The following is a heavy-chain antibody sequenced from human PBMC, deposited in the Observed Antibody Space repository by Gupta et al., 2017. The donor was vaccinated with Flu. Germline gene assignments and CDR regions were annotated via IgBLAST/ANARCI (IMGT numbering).Heavy chain of an antibody. CDR2: IYFDGNT. V-gene: IGHV4-39*01. D-gene: IGHD5-12*01. CDR1: GVPIRNSAFY. CDR3: ARQWGSGPYDYYDYMDD. J-gene: IGHJ6*03. Sequence: QLQESGPALVKPSEPLSLSCTVSGVPIRNSAFYWGWIRQPPGKGMEWIGTIYFDGNTYYNPSLKSRVTISMDTAKNQFSLRLTSVTASDAAVYYCARQWGSGPYDYYDYMDDWGKGTKVTVSS.